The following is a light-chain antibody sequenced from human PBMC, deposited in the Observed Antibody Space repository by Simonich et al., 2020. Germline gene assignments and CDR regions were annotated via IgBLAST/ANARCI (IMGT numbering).Light chain of an antibody. J-gene: IGKJ4*01. CDR2: DAS. CDR3: QQYDNLPT. Sequence: DIQMTQSPSSLSASVGDRVTINCQTSQDISTYLNWYQQKPGKAPKLLNYDASNLETGVPSRFSGSGSGTDFTFTISSLQPEDIATYYCQQYDNLPTFGGGTKLEIK. V-gene: IGKV1-33*01. CDR1: QDISTY.